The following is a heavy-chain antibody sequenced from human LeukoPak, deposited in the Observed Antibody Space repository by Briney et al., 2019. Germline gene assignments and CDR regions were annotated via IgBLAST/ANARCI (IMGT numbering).Heavy chain of an antibody. D-gene: IGHD2-2*01. CDR3: ARVGCSSTSCYRHYYYGMDV. Sequence: GGSLRLSCAASGFTFSSYWMSWVRQAPGKGLEWVANIKQDGSEKYYVDSVKGRFTISRDNAKNSLYLQMNSLRAEDTAVYYCARVGCSSTSCYRHYYYGMDVWGQGTTVTVSS. J-gene: IGHJ6*02. CDR1: GFTFSSYW. V-gene: IGHV3-7*01. CDR2: IKQDGSEK.